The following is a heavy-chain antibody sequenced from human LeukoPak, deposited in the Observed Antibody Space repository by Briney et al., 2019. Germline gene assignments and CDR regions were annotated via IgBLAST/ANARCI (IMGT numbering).Heavy chain of an antibody. CDR3: ARDKGSSGGTAPGMSAFDI. CDR1: GYTFTSYG. J-gene: IGHJ3*02. CDR2: ISAYNGNT. D-gene: IGHD6-6*01. Sequence: ASVKVSCKASGYTFTSYGISWVRQAPGQGLEWMGWISAYNGNTNYAQKFQGRVTITADESTSTAYMELSSLRSEDTAVYYCARDKGSSGGTAPGMSAFDIWGQGTMVTVSS. V-gene: IGHV1-18*01.